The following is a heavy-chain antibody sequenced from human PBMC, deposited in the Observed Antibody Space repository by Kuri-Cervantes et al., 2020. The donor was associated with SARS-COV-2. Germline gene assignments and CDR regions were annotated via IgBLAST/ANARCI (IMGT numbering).Heavy chain of an antibody. J-gene: IGHJ3*02. CDR3: AREGPVPAAIVSAAFDI. CDR1: GVSVSGGTYY. V-gene: IGHV4-61*10. Sequence: SETLSLTCAVSGVSVSGGTYYWSWIRQPAGKGLEWIGRIYTSGSTNYNPSLKSRVTMSVDTSKNQFSLKLSSVTAADTAVYYCAREGPVPAAIVSAAFDIWGQGTMVTVSS. D-gene: IGHD2-2*01. CDR2: IYTSGST.